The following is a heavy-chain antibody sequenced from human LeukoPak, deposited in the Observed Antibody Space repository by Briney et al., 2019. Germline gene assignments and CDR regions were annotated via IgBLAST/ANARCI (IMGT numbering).Heavy chain of an antibody. CDR2: IRYDGSNK. D-gene: IGHD3-3*01. Sequence: GGSLRLSCAASGFTFSSYGMHWVRQAPGKGLEWVAFIRYDGSNKYYADSVKGRFTISRDNSKNTLYLQMNSLRAEDTAVYYCAKEHYDFWSGYFDYWGQGTLVTVSS. CDR3: AKEHYDFWSGYFDY. V-gene: IGHV3-30*02. J-gene: IGHJ4*02. CDR1: GFTFSSYG.